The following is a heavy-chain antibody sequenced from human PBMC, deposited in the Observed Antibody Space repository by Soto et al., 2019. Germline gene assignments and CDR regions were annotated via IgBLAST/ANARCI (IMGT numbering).Heavy chain of an antibody. V-gene: IGHV1-69*01. Sequence: QVQLVQSGAEVKKPGSSVKVSCKASGGTFSSYAISWVRQAPGQGLEWMGGIISIFGTANYAQKFQGRVRITGDESTCKAYMDMISLRSEGTAFNYWARNVKPYKVGTATSLFYYSGMDVWGQGTTVTVSS. CDR1: GGTFSSYA. D-gene: IGHD5-18*01. CDR2: IISIFGTA. CDR3: ARNVKPYKVGTATSLFYYSGMDV. J-gene: IGHJ6*02.